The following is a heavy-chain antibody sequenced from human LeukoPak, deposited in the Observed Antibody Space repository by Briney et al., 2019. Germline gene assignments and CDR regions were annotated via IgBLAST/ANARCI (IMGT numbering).Heavy chain of an antibody. CDR1: GYTFTGYY. CDR2: INPNSGGT. D-gene: IGHD6-13*01. V-gene: IGHV1-2*02. CDR3: ASWDLAAADRDNWFDP. J-gene: IGHJ5*02. Sequence: ASVKVSCKASGYTFTGYYMHWVRQAPGQGLEWMGWINPNSGGTNYAQKFQGRVTMTRDTSISTAYMELSRLRSDDTAVYYCASWDLAAADRDNWFDPWGQGTLVTVSS.